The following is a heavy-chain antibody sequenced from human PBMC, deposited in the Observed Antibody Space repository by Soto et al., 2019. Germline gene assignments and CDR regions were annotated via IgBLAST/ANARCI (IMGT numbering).Heavy chain of an antibody. Sequence: QVQLVESGGGVVQPGMSLRLSCAASGFTFSDLSMHWVRQAPGKGLDWVAAISTDGTNKHYADSVQGRFIISRDNSKNTLSLHMISLRVEDTAMYYCVTGSPYIAGTVASWGQGTLVTVSS. CDR3: VTGSPYIAGTVAS. J-gene: IGHJ4*02. CDR2: ISTDGTNK. CDR1: GFTFSDLS. V-gene: IGHV3-30-3*01. D-gene: IGHD1-7*01.